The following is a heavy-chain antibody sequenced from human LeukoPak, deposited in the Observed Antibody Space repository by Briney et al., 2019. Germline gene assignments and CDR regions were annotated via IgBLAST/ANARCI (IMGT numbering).Heavy chain of an antibody. D-gene: IGHD4-17*01. J-gene: IGHJ5*02. CDR3: TRDTGTTGEVKFDP. Sequence: SETLSLTCTVSGYSITSTHFYWGWIRQSPGKGLEWIGTFYYTGDTYYNPSLKSRVTMSVDTSKSQFSLNLMSVTAADTAVYYCTRDTGTTGEVKFDPWGQGTLVTVSS. CDR2: FYYTGDT. CDR1: GYSITSTHFY. V-gene: IGHV4-39*07.